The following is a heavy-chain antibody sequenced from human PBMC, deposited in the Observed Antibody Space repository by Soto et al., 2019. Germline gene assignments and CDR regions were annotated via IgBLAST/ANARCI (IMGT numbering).Heavy chain of an antibody. V-gene: IGHV4-31*03. D-gene: IGHD2-8*01. CDR2: IYYSGTT. Sequence: SETLSLTCSVSGGSVSSGGYYWSWIRQHPGTGLEWIGYIYYSGTTYFNPSLKSRASISLDTSKNEFSLKLTSVTAADTAVYYCARRALPQCINGVCYKDGFWDYWGQGALVTVSS. J-gene: IGHJ4*02. CDR1: GGSVSSGGYY. CDR3: ARRALPQCINGVCYKDGFWDY.